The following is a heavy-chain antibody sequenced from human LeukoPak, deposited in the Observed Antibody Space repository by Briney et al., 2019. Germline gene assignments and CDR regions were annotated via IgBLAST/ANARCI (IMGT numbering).Heavy chain of an antibody. V-gene: IGHV4-34*01. J-gene: IGHJ6*02. CDR3: ATARSYYGSGSYGHSYGMDV. CDR2: INHSGSI. D-gene: IGHD3-10*01. Sequence: PSETLSLTCAVYGGSFSGYYWSWIRQPPGKGLEWIGEINHSGSINYNPSLKSRVTISVDTAKNQFSLKLSSVTAADTAVYYCATARSYYGSGSYGHSYGMDVWGQGTTVTVSS. CDR1: GGSFSGYY.